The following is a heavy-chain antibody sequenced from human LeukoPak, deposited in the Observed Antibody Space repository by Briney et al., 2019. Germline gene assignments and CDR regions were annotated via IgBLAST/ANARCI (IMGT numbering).Heavy chain of an antibody. D-gene: IGHD5-18*01. V-gene: IGHV4-39*06. J-gene: IGHJ6*03. CDR2: IYYSGST. CDR3: ARDSPDGYSYGHYYYYMDV. Sequence: SETLSLTCTVSGGSISSSSYYWGWIRQPPGKGLEWIGSIYYSGSTYYNPSLKSRVTISVDTSKNQVPLKLSSVTAADTAVYYCARDSPDGYSYGHYYYYMDVWGKGTTVIVSS. CDR1: GGSISSSSYY.